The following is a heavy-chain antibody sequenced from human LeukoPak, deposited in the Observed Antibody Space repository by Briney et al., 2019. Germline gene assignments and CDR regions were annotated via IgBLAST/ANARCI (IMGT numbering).Heavy chain of an antibody. CDR1: GYTFTSYW. CDR2: IYPGDSDT. J-gene: IGHJ4*02. V-gene: IGHV5-51*01. CDR3: ARSTDSSGYYDLWDY. Sequence: GESLKISCKGSGYTFTSYWIGWVRQMPGKGPEYMGSIYPGDSDTRYSPSFQGQVTISVDKSISTAYLQWSSLKASDTAMYYCARSTDSSGYYDLWDYWGQGTLVTVSS. D-gene: IGHD3-22*01.